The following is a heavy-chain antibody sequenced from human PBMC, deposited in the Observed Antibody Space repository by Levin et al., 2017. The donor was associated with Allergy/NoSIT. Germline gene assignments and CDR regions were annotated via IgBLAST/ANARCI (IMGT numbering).Heavy chain of an antibody. Sequence: SQTLSLTCTVSGGSISSGSYYWSWIRQPAAKGLEWIGRIYSSGSANYNPSLKSRVTISVDTSKNQFSLKLSSVTAADTAVYYCARAEVGAEHWGQGTLVTVSS. CDR1: GGSISSGSYY. CDR3: ARAEVGAEH. D-gene: IGHD2-15*01. J-gene: IGHJ4*02. CDR2: IYSSGSA. V-gene: IGHV4-61*02.